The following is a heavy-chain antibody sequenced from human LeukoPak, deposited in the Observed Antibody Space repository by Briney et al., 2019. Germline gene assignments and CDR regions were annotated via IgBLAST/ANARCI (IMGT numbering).Heavy chain of an antibody. CDR2: ISSSGSTI. V-gene: IGHV3-11*01. CDR1: GFTFSDYY. Sequence: GGSLRLSCAASGFTFSDYYMSWIRQAPGKGLEWVSYISSSGSTIYYADSVKGRFTISRDNAKNSLYLQMNSLRAEDTAVYYCARAPFSSWYSPYYYYMDVWGKGTTVTISS. D-gene: IGHD6-13*01. CDR3: ARAPFSSWYSPYYYYMDV. J-gene: IGHJ6*03.